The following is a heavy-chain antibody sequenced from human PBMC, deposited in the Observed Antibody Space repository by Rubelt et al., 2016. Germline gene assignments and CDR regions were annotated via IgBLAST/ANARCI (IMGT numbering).Heavy chain of an antibody. D-gene: IGHD5-12*01. CDR2: IYYSGST. CDR1: GGSISSYY. J-gene: IGHJ5*02. CDR3: ARRSVVATNGFDP. Sequence: QVQLQESGPGLVKPSETLSLTCTVSGGSISSYYWSWIRQPPGKGLEWIGSIYYSGSTYYNPSLKSRVTISVDTSKNQFSLKLSSVTAADTAVYYCARRSVVATNGFDPWGQGTLVTVSS. V-gene: IGHV4-59*05.